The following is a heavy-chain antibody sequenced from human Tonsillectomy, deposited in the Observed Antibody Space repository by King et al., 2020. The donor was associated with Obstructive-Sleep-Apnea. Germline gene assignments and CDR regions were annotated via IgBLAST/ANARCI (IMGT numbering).Heavy chain of an antibody. Sequence: HITLKESGPTLVKPTQTLTLTCTFSGFSLSSTGVGVGWIRQSPGKALECLAVIFWDDDNRYSPSLKSRLTITKDTSKNQVVLTMNSMDPVDTGTYYCAHSQITILDYFDYWGQGTLVTVSS. CDR2: IFWDDDN. CDR3: AHSQITILDYFDY. V-gene: IGHV2-5*02. CDR1: GFSLSSTGVG. D-gene: IGHD3-9*01. J-gene: IGHJ4*02.